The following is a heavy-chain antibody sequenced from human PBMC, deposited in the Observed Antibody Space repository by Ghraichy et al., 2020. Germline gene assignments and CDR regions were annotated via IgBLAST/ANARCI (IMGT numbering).Heavy chain of an antibody. CDR2: ISSSGSTI. V-gene: IGHV3-11*01. J-gene: IGHJ4*02. CDR1: GFTFSDYY. CDR3: ASHDYGGNSGIDY. Sequence: GALRLSCAASGFTFSDYYMSWIRQAPGKGLEWVSYISSSGSTIYYADSVKGRFTISRDNAKNSLYLQMNSLRAEDTAVYYCASHDYGGNSGIDYWGQGTLVTVSS. D-gene: IGHD4-23*01.